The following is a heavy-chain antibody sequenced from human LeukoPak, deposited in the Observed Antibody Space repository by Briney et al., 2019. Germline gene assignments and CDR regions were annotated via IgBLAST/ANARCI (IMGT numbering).Heavy chain of an antibody. D-gene: IGHD4-23*01. CDR3: AKDRTTVITNAFDV. CDR1: GFTFSTFA. CDR2: ITGSGITA. J-gene: IGHJ3*01. V-gene: IGHV3-23*01. Sequence: VGSLRLSCAASGFTFSTFAMGWVRQPPGRGLEWVASITGSGITAYDADSVKGRFTISRDNSKNTLYLKMYSLRAEDTATYYCAKDRTTVITNAFDVWGQGTVVSVSS.